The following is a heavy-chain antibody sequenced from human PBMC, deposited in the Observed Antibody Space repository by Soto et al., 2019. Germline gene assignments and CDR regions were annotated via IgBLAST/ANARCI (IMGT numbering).Heavy chain of an antibody. CDR3: ARVMSGYSRSWYQLGYYYGMDV. V-gene: IGHV1-8*01. Sequence: ASVKVSCKASGYTFTSYDINWVRQATGQGLEWMGWMNPNSGNTGYAQKFQGRVTMTRNTSISTAYMELSSLRSEDTAVYYCARVMSGYSRSWYQLGYYYGMDVWGQGTTVPVS. D-gene: IGHD6-13*01. CDR1: GYTFTSYD. J-gene: IGHJ6*02. CDR2: MNPNSGNT.